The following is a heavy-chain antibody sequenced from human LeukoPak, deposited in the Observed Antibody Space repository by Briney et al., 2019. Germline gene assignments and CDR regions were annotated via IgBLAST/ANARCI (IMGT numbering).Heavy chain of an antibody. Sequence: GGSLRLSCAASGFTFSNAWMSWVRQAPGKGLEGVGRVKNRGDGRTTDYAAPVKGRFTISRDDSKRTVYLQMNSLKTEDTAVYFCTTEYFGGFEYWGQGTLVTVSS. D-gene: IGHD3-16*01. CDR2: VKNRGDGRTT. CDR3: TTEYFGGFEY. J-gene: IGHJ4*02. V-gene: IGHV3-15*01. CDR1: GFTFSNAW.